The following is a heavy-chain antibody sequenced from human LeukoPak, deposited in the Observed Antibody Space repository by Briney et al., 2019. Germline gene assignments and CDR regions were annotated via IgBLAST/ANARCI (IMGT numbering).Heavy chain of an antibody. Sequence: ASVKVSCKASGYTFTSYGISWVRQAPGQGLEWMGWIGPNNGNTNYAQNLQGRVTMTTDTSTGTAYMELRSLRSDDTAVYYCARDLEAVAGTGYYYGMDVWGQGTTVTVSS. CDR2: IGPNNGNT. D-gene: IGHD6-19*01. J-gene: IGHJ6*02. CDR1: GYTFTSYG. CDR3: ARDLEAVAGTGYYYGMDV. V-gene: IGHV1-18*01.